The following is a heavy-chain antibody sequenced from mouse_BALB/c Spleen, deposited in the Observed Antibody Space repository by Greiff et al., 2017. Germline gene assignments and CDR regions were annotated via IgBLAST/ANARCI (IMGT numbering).Heavy chain of an antibody. CDR1: GYSITSDYA. CDR3: ARRGGYDHYYAMDY. V-gene: IGHV3-2*02. Sequence: EVQLVESGPGLVKPSQSLSLTCTVTGYSITSDYAWNWIRQFPGNKLEWMGYISYSGSTSYNPSLKSRISITRDTSKNQFFLQLNSVTTEDTATYYCARRGGYDHYYAMDYWGQGTSVTVSS. J-gene: IGHJ4*01. D-gene: IGHD2-2*01. CDR2: ISYSGST.